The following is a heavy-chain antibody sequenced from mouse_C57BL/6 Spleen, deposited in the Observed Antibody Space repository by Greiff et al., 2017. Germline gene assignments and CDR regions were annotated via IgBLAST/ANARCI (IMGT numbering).Heavy chain of an antibody. D-gene: IGHD4-1*01. CDR3: ASGHWSEDYFDY. V-gene: IGHV1-7*01. CDR2: INPSSGYT. CDR1: GYTFTSYW. Sequence: LEESGAELAKPGASVKLSCKASGYTFTSYWMHWVKQRPGQGLEWIGYINPSSGYTKYNQKFKDKATLTADKSSSTAYMQLSSLTYEDSAVYSCASGHWSEDYFDYWGQGTTLTVSS. J-gene: IGHJ2*01.